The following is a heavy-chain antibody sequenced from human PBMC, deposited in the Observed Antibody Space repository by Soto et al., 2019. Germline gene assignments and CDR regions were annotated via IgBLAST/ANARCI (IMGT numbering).Heavy chain of an antibody. CDR3: ARAIAVAGTALEQFDP. Sequence: QVQLVQSGAEVKKPGSSVKVSCKASGGTFSSYAISWVRQAPGQGLEWMGGIIPIFGTANYAQKFQGRVTITAAESTSXAYMVRSSLSSEDTAVYYCARAIAVAGTALEQFDPWGQGTLVTVSS. V-gene: IGHV1-69*12. CDR2: IIPIFGTA. J-gene: IGHJ5*02. D-gene: IGHD6-19*01. CDR1: GGTFSSYA.